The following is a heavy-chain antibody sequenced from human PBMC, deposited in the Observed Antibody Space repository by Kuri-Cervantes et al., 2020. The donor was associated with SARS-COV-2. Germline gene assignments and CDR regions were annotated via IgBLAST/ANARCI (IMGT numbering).Heavy chain of an antibody. Sequence: ETLSLTCAASGFTFDDYGMSWVRQAPGKGLEWVSLISWDGATTYYADSVKGRFTISRDNSKNSLFLQMNSLRAEDTALYYCAKDGKDSSSFYYYYMDVWGKGTTVTVSS. J-gene: IGHJ6*03. D-gene: IGHD6-6*01. CDR3: AKDGKDSSSFYYYYMDV. CDR2: ISWDGATT. CDR1: GFTFDDYG. V-gene: IGHV3-43D*04.